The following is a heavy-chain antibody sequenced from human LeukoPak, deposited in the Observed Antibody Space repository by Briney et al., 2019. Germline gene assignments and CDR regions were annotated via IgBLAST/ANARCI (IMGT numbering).Heavy chain of an antibody. V-gene: IGHV1-2*02. Sequence: ASVKVSCKASGYTFTGYYMHWVRQAPGQGLEWMGWINPNSGGTSYAQKFQGRVTMTRDTSISTAYIELSRLRSDDTAVYYCARFQASEFRGFDHWGQGTLITVSS. D-gene: IGHD3-10*01. CDR2: INPNSGGT. CDR3: ARFQASEFRGFDH. J-gene: IGHJ4*02. CDR1: GYTFTGYY.